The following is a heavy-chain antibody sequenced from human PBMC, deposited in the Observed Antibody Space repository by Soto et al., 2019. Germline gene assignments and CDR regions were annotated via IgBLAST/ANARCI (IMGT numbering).Heavy chain of an antibody. V-gene: IGHV1-2*02. CDR1: GYTFTDYF. CDR2: INPKNGRT. CDR3: TGEGGGGRWVRWFDP. J-gene: IGHJ5*02. D-gene: IGHD1-26*01. Sequence: QVQLVQSGAEVKKPGASVKVSCEASGYTFTDYFIHWVRQAPGQGLEWIGWINPKNGRTFYGPNFQGRVSLTKDTSTSRVPVELRGLSSGATARFYCTGEGGGGRWVRWFDPWGQGTLVRVSS.